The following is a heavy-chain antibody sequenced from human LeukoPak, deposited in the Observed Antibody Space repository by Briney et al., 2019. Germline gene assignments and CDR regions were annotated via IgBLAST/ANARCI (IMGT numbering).Heavy chain of an antibody. CDR3: AREKRYYYDSSGYYFQYYFDY. D-gene: IGHD3-22*01. CDR2: ISSSSSYI. CDR1: GFTFSSYS. J-gene: IGHJ4*02. V-gene: IGHV3-21*04. Sequence: GGSLRLSCAASGFTFSSYSMNWVRQAPGKGLEWVSSISSSSSYIYYADSVKGRFTISRDNAKNSLYLQMNSLRAEDTAVYYCAREKRYYYDSSGYYFQYYFDYWGRGTLVTVSS.